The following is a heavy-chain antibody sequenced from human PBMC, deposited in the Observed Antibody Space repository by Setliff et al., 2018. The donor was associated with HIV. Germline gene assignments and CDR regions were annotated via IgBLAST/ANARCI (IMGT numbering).Heavy chain of an antibody. J-gene: IGHJ4*02. Sequence: TLSLTCGVSGYSISSDYCWGWIRQPPGKALEWLARIDWDDAKYYSTSLKTRLTISKDTSNTQVVLTMTNMDPVDTATYYCARGSESLTYFDNLGPGTLVTVSS. CDR1: GYSISSDYC. CDR2: IDWDDAK. D-gene: IGHD3-10*01. CDR3: ARGSESLTYFDN. V-gene: IGHV2-70*11.